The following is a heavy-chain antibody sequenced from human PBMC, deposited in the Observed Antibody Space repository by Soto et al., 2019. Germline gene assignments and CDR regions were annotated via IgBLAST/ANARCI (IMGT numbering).Heavy chain of an antibody. CDR3: ARYYYGTGVAWTDY. CDR1: GGSVSSGSYY. D-gene: IGHD3-10*01. V-gene: IGHV4-61*01. Sequence: PSETLSLTCTVSGGSVSSGSYYWSWIRQPPGKGLEWIGYIYYSGSTNYNPSLKSRVTISVDTSKNQFSLKLSSVTAADTAVYYCARYYYGTGVAWTDYWGQGTLVTVSS. CDR2: IYYSGST. J-gene: IGHJ4*02.